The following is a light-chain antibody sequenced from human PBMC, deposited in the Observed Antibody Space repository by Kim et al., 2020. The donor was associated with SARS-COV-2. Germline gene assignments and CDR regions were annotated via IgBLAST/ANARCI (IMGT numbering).Light chain of an antibody. V-gene: IGLV2-14*03. J-gene: IGLJ2*01. CDR3: SSYTSSSTLL. CDR2: DVS. Sequence: GQSITISCTGTSRDVGGYNYVSWYQQHPGKAPKLMIYDVSNRPSGVSNRFSGSKSGNTASLTISGLQAEDEADYYCSSYTSSSTLLFGGGTQLTVL. CDR1: SRDVGGYNY.